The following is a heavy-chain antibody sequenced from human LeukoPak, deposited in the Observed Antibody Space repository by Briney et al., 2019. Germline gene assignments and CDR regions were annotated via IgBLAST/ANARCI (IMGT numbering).Heavy chain of an antibody. CDR1: GFTFSSYG. Sequence: PGRSLRLSCAASGFTFSSYGMHWVRQAPGKGREWVAVITYDGSNKYYADSVKGRFTISRDNSKNTLYLQMNSLSAEVTAVYYCAKDRAGVVVPAAWDLDYWGQGTLVTVSS. D-gene: IGHD2-2*01. CDR3: AKDRAGVVVPAAWDLDY. CDR2: ITYDGSNK. J-gene: IGHJ4*02. V-gene: IGHV3-30*18.